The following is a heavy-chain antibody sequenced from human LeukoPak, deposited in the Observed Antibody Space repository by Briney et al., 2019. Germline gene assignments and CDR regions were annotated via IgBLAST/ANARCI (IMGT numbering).Heavy chain of an antibody. CDR3: ARFGGWPAVNSAFDI. CDR1: GFTFSSYE. D-gene: IGHD2-2*01. V-gene: IGHV3-48*03. CDR2: ISSSGSTI. J-gene: IGHJ3*02. Sequence: PGGSLRLSCAASGFTFSSYEMNWVRQAPGKGLEWVSYISSSGSTIYYADSVKGRFTISRDNAKNSLYLQMNSLRAEDTAVYYCARFGGWPAVNSAFDIWGQGTMVTVSS.